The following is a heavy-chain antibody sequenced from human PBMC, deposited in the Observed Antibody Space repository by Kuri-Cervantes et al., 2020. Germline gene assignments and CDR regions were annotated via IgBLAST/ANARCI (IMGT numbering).Heavy chain of an antibody. CDR3: ARSPRGQWPKVYYYGMDV. V-gene: IGHV3-7*01. J-gene: IGHJ6*02. Sequence: GESLKISCAASGFTFSSYWMSWVRQAPGKGLEWVANIKQDGSEKYYVDSVKGRFTISRDNAKNPLYLQMNSLRAEDTAVYYCARSPRGQWPKVYYYGMDVWGQGTTVTVSS. CDR2: IKQDGSEK. CDR1: GFTFSSYW. D-gene: IGHD6-19*01.